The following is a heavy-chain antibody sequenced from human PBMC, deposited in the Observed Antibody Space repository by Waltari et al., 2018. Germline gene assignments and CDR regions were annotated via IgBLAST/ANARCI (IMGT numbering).Heavy chain of an antibody. CDR2: FFHSGTI. V-gene: IGHV4-59*01. D-gene: IGHD6-13*01. CDR3: AKASSVRGRGWFDP. J-gene: IGHJ5*02. Sequence: QVQVQESGPGLVEPSETLSLTCTVSGALLTSYYWTWLRQSPGQGLETIGYFFHSGTINYNPSLNGRATISIDTSNNLFSLKLTSVTAADTAVYYCAKASSVRGRGWFDPWGQGILVTVSS. CDR1: GALLTSYY.